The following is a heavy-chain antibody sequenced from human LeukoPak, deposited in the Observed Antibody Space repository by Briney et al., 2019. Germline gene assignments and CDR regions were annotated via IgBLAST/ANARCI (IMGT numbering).Heavy chain of an antibody. J-gene: IGHJ5*02. Sequence: GGSLRLSCVASGSTLSSYWMTWVRQAPGKGLEWVANIKPDGSEKYFVDSVRGRFTISRDNVMNSLYLHMNSLRDDDTAVYYCVRGSSGTAVRGVSWAWFDPWGQGTLVTVSS. CDR1: GSTLSSYW. V-gene: IGHV3-7*05. D-gene: IGHD3-10*01. CDR3: VRGSSGTAVRGVSWAWFDP. CDR2: IKPDGSEK.